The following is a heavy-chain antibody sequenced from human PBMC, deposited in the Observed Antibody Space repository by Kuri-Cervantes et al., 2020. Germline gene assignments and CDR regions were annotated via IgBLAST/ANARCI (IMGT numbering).Heavy chain of an antibody. CDR1: GYSISSGHS. J-gene: IGHJ6*03. CDR3: ARLQGSYNFWSGYYPYYYYMDV. CDR2: IYHSGST. D-gene: IGHD3-3*01. V-gene: IGHV4-38-2*02. Sequence: ESLKISCSVSGYSISSGHSWGWIRQPPGKGLEWIGSIYHSGSTYYNPPLKSRVTISVDTSKNQFSLKLSSVTAADTAVYYCARLQGSYNFWSGYYPYYYYMDVWGKGTTVTVSS.